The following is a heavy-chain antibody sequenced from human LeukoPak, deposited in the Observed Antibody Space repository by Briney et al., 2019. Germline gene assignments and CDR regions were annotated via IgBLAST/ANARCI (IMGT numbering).Heavy chain of an antibody. V-gene: IGHV4-59*01. CDR2: IYYSGST. CDR1: GFTFSSYA. D-gene: IGHD4-17*01. Sequence: SGGSLRLSCAASGFTFSSYAMSWIRQPPGKGLEWIGYIYYSGSTKSNPSLKSRVTISVDTSKNQFSLRLSSVTAADTAMYYCARACYGDYVGCFDYWGQGTLVTVSS. J-gene: IGHJ4*02. CDR3: ARACYGDYVGCFDY.